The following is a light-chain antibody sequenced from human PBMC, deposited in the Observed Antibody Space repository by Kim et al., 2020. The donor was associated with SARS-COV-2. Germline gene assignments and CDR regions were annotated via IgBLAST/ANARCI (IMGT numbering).Light chain of an antibody. CDR3: QHYGTSPFT. V-gene: IGKV3-20*01. CDR2: GAS. CDR1: QTISHSY. J-gene: IGKJ5*01. Sequence: EIVLTQSPGTLSLSPGERVTLPCRASQTISHSYLAWYQQKPGQAPRVLMYGASYRAIGVPDRFSGSGSGTDFTLTISRLEPEDFAVYYCQHYGTSPFTFGQGTRLEIK.